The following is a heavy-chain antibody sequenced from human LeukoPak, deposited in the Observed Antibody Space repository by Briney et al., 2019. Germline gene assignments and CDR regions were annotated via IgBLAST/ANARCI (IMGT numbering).Heavy chain of an antibody. CDR1: GYTFVDYW. J-gene: IGHJ4*02. CDR3: ARDAAGDVDY. V-gene: IGHV5-51*01. CDR2: IYPSDSDT. D-gene: IGHD7-27*01. Sequence: GESLKISCRGSGYTFVDYWSGWVRQMPGKGLEWMGFIYPSDSDTRYSPSFQGQVTISADKSISTAYLQWSSLKASDTAMYYCARDAAGDVDYWGQGTLVTVSS.